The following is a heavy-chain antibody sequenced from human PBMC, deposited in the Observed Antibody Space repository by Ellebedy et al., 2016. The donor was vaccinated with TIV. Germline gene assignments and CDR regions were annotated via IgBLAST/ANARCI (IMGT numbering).Heavy chain of an antibody. Sequence: GESLKISCAASEFIFSDSTMHWVRQASGKGLEWVGRIRSKAGNYATAYAAPVKGRFTISRDDSKNTAYLQINSLKTEDTAVYYCTRHLDIVVVVAATPYGMDVWGQGTTVTVSS. CDR2: IRSKAGNYAT. V-gene: IGHV3-73*01. J-gene: IGHJ6*02. D-gene: IGHD2-15*01. CDR1: EFIFSDST. CDR3: TRHLDIVVVVAATPYGMDV.